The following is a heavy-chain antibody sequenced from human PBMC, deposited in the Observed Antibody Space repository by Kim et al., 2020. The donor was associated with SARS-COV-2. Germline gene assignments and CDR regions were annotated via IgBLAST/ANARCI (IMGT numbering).Heavy chain of an antibody. Sequence: SETLSLTCAVYGGSFTTYQWSWIRQPPGKGLVWIGEINHSGSTKYNSSLKSRVTIFVDTTKNQFSLKLSSVTAADTAVYYCARGSDYGSGTFCKVYGLDVWGQGTTVIVAS. CDR2: INHSGST. CDR3: ARGSDYGSGTFCKVYGLDV. V-gene: IGHV4-34*01. J-gene: IGHJ6*02. D-gene: IGHD3-10*01. CDR1: GGSFTTYQ.